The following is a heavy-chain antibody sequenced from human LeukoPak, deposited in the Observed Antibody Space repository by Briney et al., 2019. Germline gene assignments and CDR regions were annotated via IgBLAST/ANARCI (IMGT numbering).Heavy chain of an antibody. CDR1: GFTFRRYG. V-gene: IGHV3-30*18. D-gene: IGHD6-19*01. CDR2: ISYDGSKK. J-gene: IGHJ4*02. Sequence: GRSLRLSCAASGFTFRRYGMHWVRQAPGKGLEWAAVISYDGSKKYYGDSVKGRFTISRDNSKNTVYLQMNSLRAEDTAVYYCAKDDYSSGWYTVGDYWGQGTLVTVSS. CDR3: AKDDYSSGWYTVGDY.